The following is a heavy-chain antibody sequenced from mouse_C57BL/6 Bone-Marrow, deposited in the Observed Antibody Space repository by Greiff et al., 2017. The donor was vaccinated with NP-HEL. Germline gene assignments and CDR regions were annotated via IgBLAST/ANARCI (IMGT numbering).Heavy chain of an antibody. V-gene: IGHV1-18*01. Sequence: SGPELVKPGASVKIPCKASGYTFTDYNMDWVKQSHGKSLEWIGDINPNNGGTIYNQKFKGKATLTVDKSSSTAYMELRSLTSEDTAVYYCARRHYYGSSFAYWGQGTLVTVSA. CDR2: INPNNGGT. J-gene: IGHJ3*01. D-gene: IGHD1-1*01. CDR3: ARRHYYGSSFAY. CDR1: GYTFTDYN.